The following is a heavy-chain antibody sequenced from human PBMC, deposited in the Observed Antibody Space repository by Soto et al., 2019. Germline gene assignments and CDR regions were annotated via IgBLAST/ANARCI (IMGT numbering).Heavy chain of an antibody. D-gene: IGHD4-17*01. CDR1: GLTFSIYA. CDR3: AHPRGYGVFDAYDI. V-gene: IGHV3-23*01. J-gene: IGHJ3*02. Sequence: GGSLRLSCAASGLTFSIYAMSWVRQAPGKGLEWVSAIGATAGDTYYADSVRGRFTISRDNSMNALYLQMNSLRVEDTAVYYCAHPRGYGVFDAYDIWGQGTMVTVSS. CDR2: IGATAGDT.